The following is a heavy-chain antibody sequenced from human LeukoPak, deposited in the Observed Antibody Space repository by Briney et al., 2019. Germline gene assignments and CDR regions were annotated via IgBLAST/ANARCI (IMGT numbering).Heavy chain of an antibody. CDR1: GFTFSSYE. CDR2: LSSSGSTI. CDR3: ARDGYDSSGYRSSFDY. D-gene: IGHD3-22*01. Sequence: GGSLRLSCAASGFTFSSYEMNCVRQARGKGLEWGSYLSSSGSTIYYTDSVKGRFTISRDNAKYTLYLQMNRLRAEDTAVYYCARDGYDSSGYRSSFDYWGQGTLVTVSS. V-gene: IGHV3-48*03. J-gene: IGHJ4*02.